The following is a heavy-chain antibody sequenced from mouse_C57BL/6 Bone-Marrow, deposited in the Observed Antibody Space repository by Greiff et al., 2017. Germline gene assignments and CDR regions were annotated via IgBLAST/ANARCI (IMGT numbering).Heavy chain of an antibody. D-gene: IGHD2-14*01. CDR3: ARGYHPPDY. V-gene: IGHV1-50*01. CDR2: IDPSDSYT. CDR1: GYTFTSYW. J-gene: IGHJ2*01. Sequence: VQLQQPGAELVKPGASVKLSCKASGYTFTSYWMQWVKQRPGQGLEWIGEIDPSDSYTNYNQKFKGQATLTVDTASSTAYMQRSSLTSEDAAVYYCARGYHPPDYWGQGTTLTVSS.